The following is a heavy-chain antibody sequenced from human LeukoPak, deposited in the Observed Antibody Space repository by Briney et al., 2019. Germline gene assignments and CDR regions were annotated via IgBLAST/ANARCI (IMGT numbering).Heavy chain of an antibody. CDR1: GGSISSSSYY. D-gene: IGHD3-3*02. Sequence: SETLSLTCTVSGGSISSSSYYWGPIRQPPGKGLEWLGSIYYSGSTYYNPSLQSRVTLFVDPSLNEFSQKQISGPGHGTAVYYCARFSGACFDYWGQGTLVTVSS. J-gene: IGHJ4*02. CDR3: ARFSGACFDY. V-gene: IGHV4-39*01. CDR2: IYYSGST.